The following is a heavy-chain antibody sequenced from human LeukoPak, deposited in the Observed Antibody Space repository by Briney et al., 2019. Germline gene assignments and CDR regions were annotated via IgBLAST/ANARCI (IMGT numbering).Heavy chain of an antibody. CDR2: IISITGGGTS. D-gene: IGHD3-16*01. CDR1: GFTFSNVW. J-gene: IGHJ4*02. CDR3: TTHRGEWVLDY. V-gene: IGHV3-15*01. Sequence: KPGGSLRLSCAASGFTFSNVWMSWVRQAPGKGLEWVGRIISITGGGTSDYPAPVKGRFTISRDDSKNTPYLQMNSLKTEDTAVYYCTTHRGEWVLDYWGQGTLVTVSS.